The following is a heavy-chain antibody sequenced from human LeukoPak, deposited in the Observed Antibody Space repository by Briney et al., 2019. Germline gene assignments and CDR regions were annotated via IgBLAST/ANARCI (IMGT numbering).Heavy chain of an antibody. J-gene: IGHJ6*02. Sequence: ASVKVSCKASGYTFTSCDINWVRQATGQGLEWMGWMNPNSGNTGYAQKFQGRVTMTRNTSISTAYMELSSLRSEDTAVYYCARERIVVVPAAIHGGVFYYYYGMDVWGQGTTVTVSS. V-gene: IGHV1-8*01. CDR2: MNPNSGNT. CDR1: GYTFTSCD. D-gene: IGHD2-2*01. CDR3: ARERIVVVPAAIHGGVFYYYYGMDV.